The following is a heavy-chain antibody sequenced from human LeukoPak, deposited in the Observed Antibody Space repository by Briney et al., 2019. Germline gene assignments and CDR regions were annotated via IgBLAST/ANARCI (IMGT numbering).Heavy chain of an antibody. Sequence: PSETLSLTCTVSGVSSSSSYWSWIRQPPGEGLEWIGYIFYTGDSNHNPSFKSRVSISLDTSKDQISLKLSSVTAAGTAVYYCARHRFASPLDSWGQGTLVTVSS. CDR3: ARHRFASPLDS. D-gene: IGHD2-21*01. CDR2: IFYTGDS. CDR1: GVSSSSSY. J-gene: IGHJ4*02. V-gene: IGHV4-59*08.